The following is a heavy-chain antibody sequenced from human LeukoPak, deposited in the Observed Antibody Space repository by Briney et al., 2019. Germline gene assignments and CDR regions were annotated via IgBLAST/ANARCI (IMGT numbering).Heavy chain of an antibody. CDR1: GDSVTRSY. V-gene: IGHV4-59*08. CDR2: VYSDGTT. D-gene: IGHD5-24*01. CDR3: ARLDCLVEGCYNH. J-gene: IGHJ4*02. Sequence: PSETLSLTCSVSGDSVTRSYWNWIRQPPGKGLEWIGYVYSDGTTNYTPSLRSRLVMSVDTAKNGISLILTSVTAADTAIYYCARLDCLVEGCYNHWGRGTLVTVSS.